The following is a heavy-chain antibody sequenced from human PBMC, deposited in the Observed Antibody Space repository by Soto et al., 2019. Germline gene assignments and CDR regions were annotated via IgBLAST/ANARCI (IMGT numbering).Heavy chain of an antibody. J-gene: IGHJ4*02. V-gene: IGHV3-21*01. CDR3: SRVAY. Sequence: GGSLELSCAASGFTFSSYAMSWVRQFPGKGLEWVASISSGSSDTWYADSVKGRLFISRDNAQNSLFLQINTLRPEDTAMDFCSRVAYWGPGTQVTVSA. CDR2: ISSGSSDT. CDR1: GFTFSSYA.